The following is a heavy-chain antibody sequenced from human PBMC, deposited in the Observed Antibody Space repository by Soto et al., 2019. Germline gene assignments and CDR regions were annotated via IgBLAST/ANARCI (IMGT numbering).Heavy chain of an antibody. CDR3: ARRVDFWGIFDY. D-gene: IGHD3-3*01. CDR2: IYYSGST. CDR1: GGSISSSSYY. J-gene: IGHJ4*02. Sequence: SETLSLTCTVSGGSISSSSYYWGWIRQPPGKGLEWIGSIYYSGSTYYNPSLKSRVTISVDTSKNQFSLKLSSVTAADTAVYYCARRVDFWGIFDYWGQGTLVTVSS. V-gene: IGHV4-39*01.